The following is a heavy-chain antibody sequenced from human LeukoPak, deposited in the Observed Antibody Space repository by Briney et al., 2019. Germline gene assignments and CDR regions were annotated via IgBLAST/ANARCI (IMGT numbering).Heavy chain of an antibody. J-gene: IGHJ4*02. CDR3: AKEQGYSYGYDY. V-gene: IGHV3-23*01. Sequence: PGGSLRLSCAASGCTFSSYARSWVRQAPGKGLEWVSAISGSGGSTYYADSVKGRFTISRDNSKNTLYLQMNSLRAEDTAVYYCAKEQGYSYGYDYWGQGTLVTVSS. CDR1: GCTFSSYA. D-gene: IGHD5-18*01. CDR2: ISGSGGST.